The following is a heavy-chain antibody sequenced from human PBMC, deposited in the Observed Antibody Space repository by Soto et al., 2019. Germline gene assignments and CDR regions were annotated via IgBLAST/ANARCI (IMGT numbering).Heavy chain of an antibody. V-gene: IGHV3-53*01. Sequence: EVQLVESGGGLIQPGGSLRLSCAASGFSVSSYRMSWVRQAPGKGLEWVSVIYSGDNTYYADSVKGRFSISRDNSKNTLSLQRNSLRAEDQAVYFCTRGPDTASCPNYWGHGTLVTVSS. CDR2: IYSGDNT. D-gene: IGHD3-22*01. CDR3: TRGPDTASCPNY. J-gene: IGHJ4*01. CDR1: GFSVSSYR.